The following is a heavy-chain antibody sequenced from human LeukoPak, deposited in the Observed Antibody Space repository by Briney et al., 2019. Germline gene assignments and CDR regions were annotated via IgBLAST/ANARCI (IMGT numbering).Heavy chain of an antibody. CDR2: IRYDGSNK. CDR1: GFTFSSYG. Sequence: GGSLRLSCAASGFTFSSYGMHWVRQAPGKGLEWVAFIRYDGSNKYYADSVKGRFTISRDNSKNTLYLQMNSLRAEDTAVYYCAKAGYSGYVPYYFDYWGQGTLVTVSS. D-gene: IGHD5-12*01. J-gene: IGHJ4*02. CDR3: AKAGYSGYVPYYFDY. V-gene: IGHV3-30*02.